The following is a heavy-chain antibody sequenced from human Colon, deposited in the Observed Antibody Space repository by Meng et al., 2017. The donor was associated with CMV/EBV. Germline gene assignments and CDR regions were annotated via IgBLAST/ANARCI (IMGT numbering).Heavy chain of an antibody. CDR1: GFTFADYA. J-gene: IGHJ4*02. D-gene: IGHD3-10*01. CDR2: IYVGNKST. Sequence: GVLKISCAASGFTFADYAMTWVRQAPGKGLEWVSIIYVGNKSTYYADSVKGRFTISRDNSRNTLYLQMNSLRADDTAVYFCARQNSGFDYWGQGTRVTVSS. CDR3: ARQNSGFDY. V-gene: IGHV3-23*03.